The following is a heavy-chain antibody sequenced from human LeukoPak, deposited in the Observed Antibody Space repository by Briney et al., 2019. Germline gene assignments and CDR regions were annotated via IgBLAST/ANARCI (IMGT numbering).Heavy chain of an antibody. J-gene: IGHJ4*02. CDR3: AKVMNYYDSSGYYGSAYFAY. D-gene: IGHD3-22*01. V-gene: IGHV3-23*01. CDR2: ISGSSGST. Sequence: GGSLRLSCAASGFTFSSYAMSWVRQAPGKGLEWVSAISGSSGSTYYADSVKGRFTISRDNSKNTLYLQMNSLRAEDTAVYYCAKVMNYYDSSGYYGSAYFAYWGQGTLVTVSS. CDR1: GFTFSSYA.